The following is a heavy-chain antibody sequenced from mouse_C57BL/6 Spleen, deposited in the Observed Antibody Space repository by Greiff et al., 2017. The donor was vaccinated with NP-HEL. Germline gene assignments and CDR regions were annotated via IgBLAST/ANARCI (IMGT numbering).Heavy chain of an antibody. J-gene: IGHJ3*01. CDR3: ARSYYYGSSY. V-gene: IGHV1-54*01. D-gene: IGHD1-1*01. CDR1: GYAFTNYL. Sequence: VQLQQSGAELVRPGTSVKVSCKASGYAFTNYLIEWVKQRPGQGLEWIGVINPGSGGTNYNEKFKGKATLTADKSSSTAYMQLSSLTFEDSAVYFCARSYYYGSSYWGQGTLVTVSA. CDR2: INPGSGGT.